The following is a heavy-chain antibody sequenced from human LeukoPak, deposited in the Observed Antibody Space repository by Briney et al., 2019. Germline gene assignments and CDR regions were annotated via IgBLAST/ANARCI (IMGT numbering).Heavy chain of an antibody. Sequence: GGSLRLSCAASGFTFSSYSTNWVRQAPGKGLECVSSFSSSSSYIYYADSVKGRFTISRDNAKNSLYLQMNSLRAEDTAVYYCARLIRSITMVRGVSYYYYMDVWGKGTTVTVSS. D-gene: IGHD3-10*01. V-gene: IGHV3-21*01. CDR1: GFTFSSYS. CDR2: FSSSSSYI. CDR3: ARLIRSITMVRGVSYYYYMDV. J-gene: IGHJ6*03.